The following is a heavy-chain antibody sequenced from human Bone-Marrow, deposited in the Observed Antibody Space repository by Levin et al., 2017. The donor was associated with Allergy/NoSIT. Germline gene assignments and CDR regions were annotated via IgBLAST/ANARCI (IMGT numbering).Heavy chain of an antibody. CDR3: VKDSGKYSLDY. D-gene: IGHD1-26*01. CDR1: GFTFSKYW. Sequence: GESLKISCAASGFTFSKYWIYWVRQVAGKGLFCVSRIKSDGTYISYADSVKGRFTISRDNANNRGYLQMNSLRVEDTAVDHCVKDSGKYSLDYWGRGTLVTVSS. CDR2: IKSDGTYI. V-gene: IGHV3-74*01. J-gene: IGHJ4*02.